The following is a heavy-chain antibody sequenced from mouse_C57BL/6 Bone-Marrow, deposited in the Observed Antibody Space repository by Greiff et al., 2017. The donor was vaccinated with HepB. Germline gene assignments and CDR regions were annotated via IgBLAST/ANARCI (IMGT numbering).Heavy chain of an antibody. D-gene: IGHD4-1*01. V-gene: IGHV1-39*01. CDR1: GYSFTDYN. Sequence: VHVKQSGPELVKPGASVKISCKASGYSFTDYNMNWVKQSNGKSLEWIGVINPNYGTTSYNQKFKGKATLTVDQSSSTAYMQLNSLTSEDSAVYYCARGGLGPTWFAYWGQGTLVTVSA. J-gene: IGHJ3*01. CDR2: INPNYGTT. CDR3: ARGGLGPTWFAY.